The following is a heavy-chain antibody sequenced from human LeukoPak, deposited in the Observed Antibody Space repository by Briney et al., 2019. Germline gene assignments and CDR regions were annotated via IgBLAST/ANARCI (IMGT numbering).Heavy chain of an antibody. CDR1: GGSISSSSYY. CDR2: IYYSGST. Sequence: PSETLSLTCTVSGGSISSSSYYWGWIRQPPGKGLEWIGSIYYSGSTYYNPSLKSRVTISADTSKNQFSLKLSSVTAADTAVYYCARSWSLYCSSTSCLRDYYYGMDVWGQGTTVTVSS. V-gene: IGHV4-39*07. CDR3: ARSWSLYCSSTSCLRDYYYGMDV. D-gene: IGHD2-2*01. J-gene: IGHJ6*02.